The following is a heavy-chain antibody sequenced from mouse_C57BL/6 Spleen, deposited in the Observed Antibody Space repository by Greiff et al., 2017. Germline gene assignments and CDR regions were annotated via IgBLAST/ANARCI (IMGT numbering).Heavy chain of an antibody. CDR1: GYTFTDYE. D-gene: IGHD2-4*01. V-gene: IGHV1-15*01. J-gene: IGHJ3*01. Sequence: VQLQQSGAELVRPGASVTLSCKASGYTFTDYEMHWVKQTPVHGLEWIGAIDPETGGTAYNQKFKGKAILTADKSSSTAYMELRSLTSEDSAVYYCTPYDYGTGAWFAYWGQGTLVTVSA. CDR2: IDPETGGT. CDR3: TPYDYGTGAWFAY.